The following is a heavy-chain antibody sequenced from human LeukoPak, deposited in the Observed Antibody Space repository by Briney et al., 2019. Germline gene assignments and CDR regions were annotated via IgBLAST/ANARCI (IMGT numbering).Heavy chain of an antibody. CDR2: ISGSGEST. Sequence: GGSLRLSCVASGFTFSTSAMTWVRLGPGKGLEWVSAISGSGESTYYTDSVKGRFTISRDNSKNTLYLHMTSLGAEDTAIYYCAKDISTSSWGQGALVTVSS. V-gene: IGHV3-23*01. CDR1: GFTFSTSA. J-gene: IGHJ5*02. CDR3: AKDISTSS. D-gene: IGHD2/OR15-2a*01.